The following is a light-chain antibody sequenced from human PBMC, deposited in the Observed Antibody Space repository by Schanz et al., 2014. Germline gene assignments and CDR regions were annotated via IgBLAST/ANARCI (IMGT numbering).Light chain of an antibody. CDR2: DVN. V-gene: IGLV2-11*01. CDR1: SSDVGGYNY. Sequence: QSVLTQPRSVSGSPGQSVTISCPGTSSDVGGYNYVSWYQQHPGKAPKLMIFDVNQRPSGVPDRFSGSKSGNTAFLTISGLQADDESDYYCASYTSNNSPWVFGGGTKLTVL. CDR3: ASYTSNNSPWV. J-gene: IGLJ3*02.